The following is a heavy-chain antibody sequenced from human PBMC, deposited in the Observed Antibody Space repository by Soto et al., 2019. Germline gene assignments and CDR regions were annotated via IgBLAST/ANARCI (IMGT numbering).Heavy chain of an antibody. CDR3: ARDLGMATFYGMDV. Sequence: SETLSLTCTVSGGSISSSYWSWIRQPPGKGLEWIGYIYDSGSTYYNSSLKSRVTMSVDTSKNQFSLKLSSVTAADTAVYYCARDLGMATFYGMDVWGQGTTVTVSS. CDR2: IYDSGST. V-gene: IGHV4-59*12. J-gene: IGHJ6*02. CDR1: GGSISSSY. D-gene: IGHD3-16*01.